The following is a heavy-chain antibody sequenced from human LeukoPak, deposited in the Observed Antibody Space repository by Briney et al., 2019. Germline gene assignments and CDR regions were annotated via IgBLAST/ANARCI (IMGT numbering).Heavy chain of an antibody. CDR3: ARGGIAVADLDRGSWFDP. D-gene: IGHD6-19*01. Sequence: ASVKVSCKASGGTFSSYAISWVRQAPGQRLEWMGGIIPIFGTANYAQKFQGRVTITTDEPTSTAYMELSSLRSEDTAVYYCARGGIAVADLDRGSWFDPWGQGTLVTVSS. J-gene: IGHJ5*02. CDR2: IIPIFGTA. CDR1: GGTFSSYA. V-gene: IGHV1-69*05.